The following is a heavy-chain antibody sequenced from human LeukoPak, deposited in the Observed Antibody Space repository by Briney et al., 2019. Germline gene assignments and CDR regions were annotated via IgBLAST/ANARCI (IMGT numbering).Heavy chain of an antibody. V-gene: IGHV3-74*01. Sequence: GGSLRLSCAASGFTFSSYWMHWVRQAPGKGLVWVSRINSDGSSTSYADSVKGRFTISRDNAKNTLYLQMNSLRAEDTAVYYCARAPYYYDGSGYSEYWGQGTLVTVSS. CDR2: INSDGSST. CDR1: GFTFSSYW. J-gene: IGHJ4*02. D-gene: IGHD3-22*01. CDR3: ARAPYYYDGSGYSEY.